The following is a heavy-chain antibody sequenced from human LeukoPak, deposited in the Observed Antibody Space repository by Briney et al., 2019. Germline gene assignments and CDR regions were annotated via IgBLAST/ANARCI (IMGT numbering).Heavy chain of an antibody. CDR1: GFTVITNY. CDR2: LYSDGNT. D-gene: IGHD1-14*01. CDR3: ARGVEPLAANTLAY. V-gene: IGHV3-53*01. J-gene: IGHJ4*02. Sequence: GGSLRLSCAASGFTVITNYMTWVRQAPGKGLEWVSVLYSDGNTKYADSVQGRFTISTDNSKNTLYLEMNSLSPDDTAVYYCARGVEPLAANTLAYWGQGTLVTVSS.